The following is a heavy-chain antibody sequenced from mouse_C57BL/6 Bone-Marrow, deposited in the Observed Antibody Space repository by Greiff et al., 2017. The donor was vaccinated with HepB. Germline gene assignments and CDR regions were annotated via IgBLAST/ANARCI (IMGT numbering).Heavy chain of an antibody. CDR1: GYTFTDYY. J-gene: IGHJ4*01. V-gene: IGHV1-19*01. CDR2: INPYNGGT. CDR3: ARWAKGYYAMDY. Sequence: EVKLMESGPVLVKPGASVKMSCKASGYTFTDYYMNWVKQSHGKSLEWIGVINPYNGGTSYNQKFKGKATLTVDKSSSTAYMELNSLTSEDSAVYYCARWAKGYYAMDYWGQGTSVTVSS.